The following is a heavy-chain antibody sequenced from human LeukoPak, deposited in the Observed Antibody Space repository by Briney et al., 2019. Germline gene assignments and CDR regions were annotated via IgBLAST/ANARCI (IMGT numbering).Heavy chain of an antibody. J-gene: IGHJ4*02. V-gene: IGHV3-9*01. CDR1: GFTFDDYA. D-gene: IGHD3-22*01. CDR2: ISWNSANI. CDR3: AKDTLSAYYDSSGSYPFFDS. Sequence: PGGSLRLSRAASGFTFDDYAVHWVRQVPGKGLEWVSGISWNSANIGYADSVKGRFTISRDNAKKSLYLQMNSLRPEDTAFYYCAKDTLSAYYDSSGSYPFFDSWGQGTLVSVSS.